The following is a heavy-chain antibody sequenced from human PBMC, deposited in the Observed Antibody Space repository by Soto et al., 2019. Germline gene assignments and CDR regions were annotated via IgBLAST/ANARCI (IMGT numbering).Heavy chain of an antibody. Sequence: QITLKESGPTLVKPTQTLTLTCTFSGFSLSTSGVGVGWIRQPPGKALEWLALIYWDDDKRYSPSLKSRLTNSKDTAKNQVVLTMSNMDPVDTATYYCAHSVVGATFLDYWGQGTLVTVSS. CDR1: GFSLSTSGVG. CDR3: AHSVVGATFLDY. J-gene: IGHJ4*02. CDR2: IYWDDDK. V-gene: IGHV2-5*02. D-gene: IGHD1-26*01.